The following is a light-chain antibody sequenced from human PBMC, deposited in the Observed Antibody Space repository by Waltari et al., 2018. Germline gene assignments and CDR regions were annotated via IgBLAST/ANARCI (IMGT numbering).Light chain of an antibody. CDR3: ATWEDSLSGRM. CDR2: RND. CDR1: SSDVGAYNY. J-gene: IGLJ3*02. Sequence: QSALTQPRSVSGSPGQSVTISCTGTSSDVGAYNYVSWYQQLPGTAPNTLIYRNDPRPAGVPDRFSGSKSGTSASLAISGLRSEDEADYYCATWEDSLSGRMFGGGTKLTVL. V-gene: IGLV1-47*01.